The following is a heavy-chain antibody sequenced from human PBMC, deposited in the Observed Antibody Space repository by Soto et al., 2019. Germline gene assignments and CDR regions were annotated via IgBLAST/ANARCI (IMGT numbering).Heavy chain of an antibody. J-gene: IGHJ4*02. CDR1: GGSISTYY. Sequence: QVQLQESGPGLVKPSETLSLTCTVSGGSISTYYWDWLRQSPEKGLEWIGYTHYSGNTNYHPSLRGRVTISLDTSRNQFSLILSAVTAADTAIYYCARHTLTVRSGFDHWGQGALVTVSS. CDR3: ARHTLTVRSGFDH. V-gene: IGHV4-59*12. CDR2: THYSGNT. D-gene: IGHD4-17*01.